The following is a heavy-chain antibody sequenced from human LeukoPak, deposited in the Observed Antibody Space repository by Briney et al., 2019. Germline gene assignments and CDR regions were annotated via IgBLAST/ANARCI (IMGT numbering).Heavy chain of an antibody. J-gene: IGHJ4*02. V-gene: IGHV5-51*01. CDR2: IYPGDSDI. Sequence: GESLKISCQASGYSFTSYWIGWVRQMPGKGLEWMGLIYPGDSDIRYSPSFQGQVTISADKSITTAHLQWNSLKASDTAMYYCARLGYCSNGVCSNLDYWGQGTLVTVSS. D-gene: IGHD2-8*01. CDR1: GYSFTSYW. CDR3: ARLGYCSNGVCSNLDY.